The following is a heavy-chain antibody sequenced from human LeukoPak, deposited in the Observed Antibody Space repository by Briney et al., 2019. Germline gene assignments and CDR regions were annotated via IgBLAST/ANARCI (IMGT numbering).Heavy chain of an antibody. Sequence: GGSLRLSCAASGFTFSSYSMNWVRQAPGKGLEWVSYISSSSSTIYYADSVKGRFTISRDNAKNSLYLQMNSLRDEDTAVYYCARDVIEDGSGSYFYTPRWFFLGGYWGQGTLVTVSS. D-gene: IGHD1-26*01. CDR1: GFTFSSYS. CDR3: ARDVIEDGSGSYFYTPRWFFLGGY. V-gene: IGHV3-48*02. J-gene: IGHJ4*02. CDR2: ISSSSSTI.